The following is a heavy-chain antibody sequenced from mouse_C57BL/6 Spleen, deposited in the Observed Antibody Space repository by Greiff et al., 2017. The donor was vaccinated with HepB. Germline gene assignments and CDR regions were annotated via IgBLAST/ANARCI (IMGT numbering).Heavy chain of an antibody. J-gene: IGHJ3*01. CDR1: GYTFTSYW. V-gene: IGHV1-52*01. D-gene: IGHD1-1*01. Sequence: VQLQQPGAELVRPGSSVKLSCKASGYTFTSYWMHWVKQRPIQGLEWIGNIDPSDSETHYNQKFKDKATLTVDKSSSTAYMQLSSLTSEDSAVYYCARGDYGRLRFAYWGQGTLVTVSA. CDR3: ARGDYGRLRFAY. CDR2: IDPSDSET.